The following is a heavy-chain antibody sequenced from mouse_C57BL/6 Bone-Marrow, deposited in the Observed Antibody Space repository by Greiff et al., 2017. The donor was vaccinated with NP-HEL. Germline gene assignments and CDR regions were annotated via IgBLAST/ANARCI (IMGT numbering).Heavy chain of an antibody. V-gene: IGHV1-72*01. Sequence: QVHVKQPGAELVKPGASVKLSCKASGYTFTSYWMHWVKQRPGRGLEWIGRIDPNSGGTKYNEKFKSKATLTVYKPSSTAYMQLSSLTSEDSAVYYCARIRLRRDYYAMDYWGQGTSVTVSS. CDR1: GYTFTSYW. D-gene: IGHD2-4*01. CDR3: ARIRLRRDYYAMDY. J-gene: IGHJ4*01. CDR2: IDPNSGGT.